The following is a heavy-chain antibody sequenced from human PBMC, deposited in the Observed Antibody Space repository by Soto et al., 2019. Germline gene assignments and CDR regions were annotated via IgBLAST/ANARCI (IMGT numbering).Heavy chain of an antibody. J-gene: IGHJ4*02. CDR2: LNPKSGMT. CDR3: SRDAGNPDD. CDR1: GYTFTTYD. D-gene: IGHD1-1*01. V-gene: IGHV1-8*01. Sequence: QVQLVQSGPEVKKPGASVKVSCKASGYTFTTYDFNWVRQAPGHGLAWMGWLNPKSGMTGSAQKFQGRVTMTRGSAISTGDMEVGGLRSEDNAVYYWSRDAGNPDDWGQGTLVTVSS.